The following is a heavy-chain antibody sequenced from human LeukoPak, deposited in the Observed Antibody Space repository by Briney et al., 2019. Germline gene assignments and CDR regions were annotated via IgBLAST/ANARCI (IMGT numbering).Heavy chain of an antibody. V-gene: IGHV1-18*01. CDR3: ARSYSYGHKVDY. Sequence: GASVKVSCKASGYTFTSYGISWVRQAPGQGLEWMGWISAYNVNTNYAQKLQGRVTMTTDTSTSTAYMELRTLRSDDTAVYYCARSYSYGHKVDYWGQGTLVTVSS. CDR2: ISAYNVNT. CDR1: GYTFTSYG. D-gene: IGHD5-18*01. J-gene: IGHJ4*02.